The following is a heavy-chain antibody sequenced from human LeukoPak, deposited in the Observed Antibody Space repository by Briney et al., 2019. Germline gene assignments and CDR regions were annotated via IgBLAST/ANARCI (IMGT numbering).Heavy chain of an antibody. J-gene: IGHJ4*02. CDR2: IYYSGST. CDR1: GGSISSYY. CDR3: ARGEMASKFDY. D-gene: IGHD5-24*01. Sequence: SETLSLTCTVSGGSISSYYWSWTRQPPGKGLEWIGYIYYSGSTNYNPSLKSRVTISVDTSKNQFSLKLSPVTAADTAVYYCARGEMASKFDYWGQGTLVTVSS. V-gene: IGHV4-59*01.